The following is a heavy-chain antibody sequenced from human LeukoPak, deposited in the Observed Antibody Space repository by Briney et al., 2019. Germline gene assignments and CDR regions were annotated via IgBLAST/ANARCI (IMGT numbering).Heavy chain of an antibody. Sequence: SVKVSCKASGGTFSSYAISWVRQAPGQGLEWMGGIIPIFGTANYAQKFQGRVTITADESTSTAYMELSSLRSEDTAVYYCARGRGTYSSSWLGYYYYGMDVWGQGTTVTVSS. CDR2: IIPIFGTA. CDR1: GGTFSSYA. V-gene: IGHV1-69*13. D-gene: IGHD6-13*01. CDR3: ARGRGTYSSSWLGYYYYGMDV. J-gene: IGHJ6*02.